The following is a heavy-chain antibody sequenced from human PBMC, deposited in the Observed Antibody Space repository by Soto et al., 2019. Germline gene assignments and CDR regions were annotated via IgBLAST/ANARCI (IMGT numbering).Heavy chain of an antibody. CDR3: AQTAEAVAATVYGN. CDR2: ISGTSSRT. D-gene: IGHD6-19*01. J-gene: IGHJ4*02. Sequence: PVGSLRLSCAASGFTFSSYAMGWVRQAPGKGLEWVSAISGTSSRTYYADSVKGRFAISRDNSKNTLYLQMNSLRAEDTAVYYCAQTAEAVAATVYGNWGQGTLVTVSS. V-gene: IGHV3-23*01. CDR1: GFTFSSYA.